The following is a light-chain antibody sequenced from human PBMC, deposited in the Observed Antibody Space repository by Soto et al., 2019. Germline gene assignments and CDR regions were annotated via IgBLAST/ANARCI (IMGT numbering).Light chain of an antibody. CDR3: QQYNSYPLT. CDR1: QSISTW. V-gene: IGKV1-5*03. Sequence: DIQMTQSPSTLSASVGDGVTITCRASQSISTWLAWYQQKPGKAPKLLIYKASRLEGGVPSSFSGSGSGTDFNITISSLQPDDFATYYCQQYNSYPLTFGGGTTVEIK. J-gene: IGKJ4*01. CDR2: KAS.